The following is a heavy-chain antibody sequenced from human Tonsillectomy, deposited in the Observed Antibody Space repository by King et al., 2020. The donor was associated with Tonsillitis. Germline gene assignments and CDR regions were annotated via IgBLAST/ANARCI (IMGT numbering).Heavy chain of an antibody. CDR3: AKGYCSNTSCADAFDI. CDR2: IYTGGSST. V-gene: IGHV3-23*03. J-gene: IGHJ3*02. Sequence: VQLVESGGGLVQPGGSLRLSCAASGFTFRSYAMSWVRQAPGKGLEWVSVIYTGGSSTYYADSVKGRFTISRDNSKNTLYLQMNSLRAEDTAVYYCAKGYCSNTSCADAFDIWGQGTMVTVSS. CDR1: GFTFRSYA. D-gene: IGHD2-2*01.